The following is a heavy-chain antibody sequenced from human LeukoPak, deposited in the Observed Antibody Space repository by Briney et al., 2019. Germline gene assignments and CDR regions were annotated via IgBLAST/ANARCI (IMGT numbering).Heavy chain of an antibody. CDR2: ISAYNGNT. V-gene: IGHV1-18*01. D-gene: IGHD3-22*01. J-gene: IGHJ4*02. Sequence: ASVKVSCKASGYTFTSYGISWVRQAPGQGLEWMGWISAYNGNTNYAQKLQGRVTMTTDTSTSTAYMELRSLRSEDTAVYYCATGDSSGYYFDYWGQGTLVTVSS. CDR3: ATGDSSGYYFDY. CDR1: GYTFTSYG.